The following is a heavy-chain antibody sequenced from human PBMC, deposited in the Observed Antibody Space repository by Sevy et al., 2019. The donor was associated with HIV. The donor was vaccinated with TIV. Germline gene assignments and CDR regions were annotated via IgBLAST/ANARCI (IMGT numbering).Heavy chain of an antibody. D-gene: IGHD3-22*01. CDR1: GFNFNNYA. CDR2: ISGSGGRT. Sequence: GGSLRLSCKASGFNFNNYAMSWVRQAPGKGLEWVSTISGSGGRTYTAESVRGRLTISRDNSKRTVYLQMNSLRGDDTAIYYCAKDPYSSEDYFQKWGQGARVTVSS. J-gene: IGHJ1*01. V-gene: IGHV3-23*01. CDR3: AKDPYSSEDYFQK.